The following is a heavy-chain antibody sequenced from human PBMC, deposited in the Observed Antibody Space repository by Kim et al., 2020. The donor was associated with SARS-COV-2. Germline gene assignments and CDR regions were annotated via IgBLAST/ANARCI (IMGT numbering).Heavy chain of an antibody. D-gene: IGHD3-16*01. Sequence: GGSLRLSCAASGFTVSSNYMSWVRQAPGKGLEWVSVIYSGGSTYYADSVKGRFTISRDNSKNTLYLQMNSLRAEDTAVYYCASVPPGEGIRGAAWGFFDPWGQGTLVTVSS. V-gene: IGHV3-53*01. CDR1: GFTVSSNY. CDR2: IYSGGST. J-gene: IGHJ5*02. CDR3: ASVPPGEGIRGAAWGFFDP.